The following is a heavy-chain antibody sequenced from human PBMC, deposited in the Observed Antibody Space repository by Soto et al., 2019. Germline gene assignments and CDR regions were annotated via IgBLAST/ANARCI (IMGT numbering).Heavy chain of an antibody. CDR3: ARDGPLTVHYFDY. CDR1: GGSISSGGYY. D-gene: IGHD4-4*01. Sequence: QVQLQESGPGLVKPSQTLSLTCTVSGGSISSGGYYWSWIRQQPGQGLEWIGYNYYSRSTYYNPSLKRRFTISVDTSKHQFSLQLSSVTAADTAVYYCARDGPLTVHYFDYWGQGTLVTVSS. V-gene: IGHV4-31*03. CDR2: NYYSRST. J-gene: IGHJ4*02.